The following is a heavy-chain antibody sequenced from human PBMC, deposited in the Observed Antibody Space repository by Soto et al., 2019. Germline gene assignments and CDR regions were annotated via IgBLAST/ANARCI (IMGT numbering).Heavy chain of an antibody. CDR3: ATAREILRTAPYYYGMDV. J-gene: IGHJ6*02. CDR2: INPNSGGT. Sequence: GASVKVSCKASGYIFTDYYMHWVRQAPGQELGWMGRINPNSGGTNYAQRFQGRVTMTRDTSISTAYTELSSLRSEDTAVYYCATAREILRTAPYYYGMDVWGQGTTVTVSS. CDR1: GYIFTDYY. D-gene: IGHD1-1*01. V-gene: IGHV1-2*06.